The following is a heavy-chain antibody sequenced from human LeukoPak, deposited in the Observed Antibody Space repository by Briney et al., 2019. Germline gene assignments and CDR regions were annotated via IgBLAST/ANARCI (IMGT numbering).Heavy chain of an antibody. V-gene: IGHV2-70*20. D-gene: IGHD6-6*01. Sequence: SGPALVKPTQTLTLTCTFSGFSLSTSGMWVSWVRQPPGNALGRPALIAWDEDKYNSTSLKTKLTISQDTSKNQAALTTTNIDPVDTATYYCARMYSSSDPNAFDIWGQGTMVTVSS. CDR1: GFSLSTSGMW. CDR2: IAWDEDK. J-gene: IGHJ3*02. CDR3: ARMYSSSDPNAFDI.